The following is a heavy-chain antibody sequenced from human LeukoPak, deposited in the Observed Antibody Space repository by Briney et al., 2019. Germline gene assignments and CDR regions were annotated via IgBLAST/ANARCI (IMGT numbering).Heavy chain of an antibody. CDR2: IYSSGDT. V-gene: IGHV3-53*05. D-gene: IGHD3-3*01. Sequence: PGGSLRLSCAASGLNVRANYIAWVRQPPGKXLEWVSIIYSSGDTYYADSVKGRLTISRDTSKNSVFLQMISLRPEDTAIYYCARKEWDAFDIWGQGTVVTVAS. CDR3: ARKEWDAFDI. CDR1: GLNVRANY. J-gene: IGHJ3*02.